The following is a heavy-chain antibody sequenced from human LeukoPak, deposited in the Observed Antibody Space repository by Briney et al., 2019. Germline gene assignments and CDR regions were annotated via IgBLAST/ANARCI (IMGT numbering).Heavy chain of an antibody. CDR2: ISGSGDSI. J-gene: IGHJ4*02. D-gene: IGHD5-24*01. CDR1: GFTFSSYY. V-gene: IGHV3-23*01. CDR3: ARSRDGYKRFDS. Sequence: GGSLRLSCVASGFTFSSYYMSWVRQAPGKGLEWVSAISGSGDSIYYTDSAKGRFTISRDNSKNTLYLQMNSLRAEDTAVYFCARSRDGYKRFDSWGQGTLVTVSS.